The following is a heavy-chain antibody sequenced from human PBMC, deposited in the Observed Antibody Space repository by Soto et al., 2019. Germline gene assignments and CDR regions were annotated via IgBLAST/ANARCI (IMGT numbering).Heavy chain of an antibody. CDR3: AGGVMDTAMDNRDYYYGMDV. Sequence: VASVKVSCKASGGTFSSYAISWVRQAPGQGLEWMGGIIPIFGTASYAQKFQGRVTITADESTSTAYMELSSLRSEDTAVYYCAGGVMDTAMDNRDYYYGMDVWGQGTTVTVYS. CDR1: GGTFSSYA. CDR2: IIPIFGTA. J-gene: IGHJ6*02. V-gene: IGHV1-69*13. D-gene: IGHD5-18*01.